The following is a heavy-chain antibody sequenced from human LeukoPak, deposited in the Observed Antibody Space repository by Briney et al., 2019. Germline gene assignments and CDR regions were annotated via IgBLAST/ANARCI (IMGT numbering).Heavy chain of an antibody. Sequence: GGSLRLSCAASGFTFSSYAMSWVRQAPGKGLEWVALISYDGSNKYYADSVKGRFTISRDKSKNTLYLQMSSLRAEDTAVYYCARDPWEPTNYFDYWGQGTLVTVSS. V-gene: IGHV3-30*03. CDR3: ARDPWEPTNYFDY. CDR2: ISYDGSNK. J-gene: IGHJ4*02. D-gene: IGHD1-26*01. CDR1: GFTFSSYA.